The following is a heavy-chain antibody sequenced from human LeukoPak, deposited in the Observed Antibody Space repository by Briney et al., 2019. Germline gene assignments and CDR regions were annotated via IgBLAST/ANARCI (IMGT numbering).Heavy chain of an antibody. J-gene: IGHJ4*02. CDR1: GFTFSSYA. Sequence: GGSLRLSCAASGFTFSSYAMSWVRQAPGKGLEWVSAISGSGGSTYYADSVKGRFTISRGNSKNTLYLQMNSLRAEDTAVYYCAKLAGYYDSSGYLFDYWGQGTLVTVSS. D-gene: IGHD3-22*01. CDR3: AKLAGYYDSSGYLFDY. V-gene: IGHV3-23*01. CDR2: ISGSGGST.